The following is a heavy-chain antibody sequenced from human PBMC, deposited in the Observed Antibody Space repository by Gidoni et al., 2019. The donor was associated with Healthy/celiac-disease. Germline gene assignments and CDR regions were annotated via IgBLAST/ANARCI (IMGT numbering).Heavy chain of an antibody. CDR1: GYTFTGYY. CDR3: ARDRSSGWYGVYYFDY. D-gene: IGHD6-19*01. CDR2: INPNSGGT. Sequence: QVQLVQSGAEVKKPGASGKVSCKASGYTFTGYYMHWVRQAPGQGLEWMGWINPNSGGTNYAQKFQGWVTMTRDTSISTAYMELSRLRSDDTAVYYCARDRSSGWYGVYYFDYWGQGTLVTVSS. J-gene: IGHJ4*02. V-gene: IGHV1-2*04.